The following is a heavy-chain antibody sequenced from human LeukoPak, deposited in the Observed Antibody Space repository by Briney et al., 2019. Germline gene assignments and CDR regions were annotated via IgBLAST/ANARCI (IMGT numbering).Heavy chain of an antibody. CDR3: ANRNYYDSSGYDYVSYYLDY. CDR2: IRYDGSNK. CDR1: GFTFSSYG. J-gene: IGHJ4*02. V-gene: IGHV3-30*02. D-gene: IGHD3-22*01. Sequence: PGGSLRLSCAASGFTFSSYGMHWVRQAPGEGLEWVAFIRYDGSNKDYADSVKGRFTISRDNSKNTLYLQMNSLRAEDTAVYYCANRNYYDSSGYDYVSYYLDYWGQGTLVTVSS.